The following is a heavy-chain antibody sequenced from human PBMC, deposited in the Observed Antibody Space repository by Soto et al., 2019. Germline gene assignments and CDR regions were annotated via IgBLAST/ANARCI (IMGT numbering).Heavy chain of an antibody. J-gene: IGHJ6*02. V-gene: IGHV3-33*01. Sequence: QVQLVESGGGVVQPGRSLRLSCAASGFTFSSYGMHWVRQAPGKGLEWVAVIWYDGSNKYYADSVKGRFTISRDNXKXTXXLQMNSLRAEDTAVYYCARDGEDIVVVVAATGMDVWGQGTTVTVSS. CDR2: IWYDGSNK. CDR3: ARDGEDIVVVVAATGMDV. D-gene: IGHD2-15*01. CDR1: GFTFSSYG.